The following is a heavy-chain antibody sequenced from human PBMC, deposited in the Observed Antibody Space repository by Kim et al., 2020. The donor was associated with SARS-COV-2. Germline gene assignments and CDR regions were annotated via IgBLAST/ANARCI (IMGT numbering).Heavy chain of an antibody. D-gene: IGHD3-9*01. CDR1: GFTFGDYA. J-gene: IGHJ4*02. CDR2: ISWNGGII. Sequence: GESLRLSCAASGFTFGDYAMHWVRQAPGKGLECVSGISWNGGIIGYADSVKGRFTISRDNAKNSLYLQMNSLRAEDTAFYYCAKTSLPYFDWLPLDYWGQGTLVTVSS. CDR3: AKTSLPYFDWLPLDY. V-gene: IGHV3-9*01.